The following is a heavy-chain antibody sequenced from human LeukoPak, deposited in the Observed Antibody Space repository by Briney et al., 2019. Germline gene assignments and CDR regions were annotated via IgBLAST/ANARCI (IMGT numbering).Heavy chain of an antibody. CDR1: GFTFSSHW. V-gene: IGHV3-7*04. J-gene: IGHJ4*02. D-gene: IGHD2-2*01. Sequence: PGGSLRLSCAASGFTFSSHWMSWVRDTPGKRLEWGANINQDGSEKHYVDSVKGRFSISRDNAKNSLYMQMNSLRAEDTAVYFCARDGVAPGIYFDHWGQGTLVTVSS. CDR2: INQDGSEK. CDR3: ARDGVAPGIYFDH.